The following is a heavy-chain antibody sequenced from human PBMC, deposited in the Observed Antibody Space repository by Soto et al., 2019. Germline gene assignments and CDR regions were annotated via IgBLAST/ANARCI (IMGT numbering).Heavy chain of an antibody. Sequence: ASVQVSCKASGYTFNNYDIHWVRQAPGHGLEWMGGMNPNSGNTGYAQNFRGRGTMTQNTAIGTAYMELSSLRSDDTATYYCTRAYGAETFDFWGQGTRVTVSS. CDR2: MNPNSGNT. J-gene: IGHJ5*01. CDR3: TRAYGAETFDF. CDR1: GYTFNNYD. D-gene: IGHD3-10*01. V-gene: IGHV1-8*02.